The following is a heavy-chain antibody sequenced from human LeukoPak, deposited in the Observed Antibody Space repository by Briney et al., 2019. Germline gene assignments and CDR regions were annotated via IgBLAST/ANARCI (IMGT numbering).Heavy chain of an antibody. CDR2: ISSSSSYI. CDR1: GFTFSSYS. J-gene: IGHJ5*02. V-gene: IGHV3-21*01. CDR3: ARPKDWNPTDGFDP. Sequence: TGGSLRLSCAASGFTFSSYSMNWVRQAPGKGLEWVSSISSSSSYIYYADSVKGRFTISKDNAKNSLYLQMNSLRAEDTAVYYCARPKDWNPTDGFDPWGQGTLVTVSS. D-gene: IGHD1-1*01.